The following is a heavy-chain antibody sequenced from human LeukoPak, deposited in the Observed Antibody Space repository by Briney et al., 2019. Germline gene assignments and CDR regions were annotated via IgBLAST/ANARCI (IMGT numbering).Heavy chain of an antibody. V-gene: IGHV4-39*01. Sequence: SETLSLTCTVSGGSISSSSYYWGWIRQPPGKGLEWIGSIYYSGSTYYNPSLKSRVTISADTSKNQFSLKLSSVTAADTAVYYCASRSYNWNYGDYWGQGTLVTVSS. CDR2: IYYSGST. J-gene: IGHJ4*02. CDR1: GGSISSSSYY. D-gene: IGHD1-7*01. CDR3: ASRSYNWNYGDY.